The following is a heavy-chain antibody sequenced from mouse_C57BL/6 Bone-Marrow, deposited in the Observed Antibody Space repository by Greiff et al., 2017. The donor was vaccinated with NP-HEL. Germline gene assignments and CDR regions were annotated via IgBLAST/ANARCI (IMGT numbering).Heavy chain of an antibody. D-gene: IGHD1-1*01. CDR2: IYPRSGNT. V-gene: IGHV1-81*01. Sequence: QVQLQQSGAELARPGASVKLSCKASGYTFTSYGISWVKQRTGQGLEWIGEIYPRSGNTYYNEKFKGKATLTADKSSSTAYMELRSLTSEDSAVYFCARRDYYGSSYKRVFDVWGTGTTVTVSS. J-gene: IGHJ1*03. CDR1: GYTFTSYG. CDR3: ARRDYYGSSYKRVFDV.